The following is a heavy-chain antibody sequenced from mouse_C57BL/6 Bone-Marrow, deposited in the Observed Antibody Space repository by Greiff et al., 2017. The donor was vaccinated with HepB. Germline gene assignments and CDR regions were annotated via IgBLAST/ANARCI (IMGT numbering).Heavy chain of an antibody. CDR1: GFTFTDYY. D-gene: IGHD2-3*01. J-gene: IGHJ2*01. CDR2: IRNKANGYTT. V-gene: IGHV7-3*01. Sequence: EVHLVESGGGLVQPGGSLSLSCAASGFTFTDYYMSWVRQPPGKALEWLGFIRNKANGYTTEYSASVKGRFTISRDNSQSILYLQMNALRAEDSATYYCARYTRDGYYGYFDYWGQGTTLTVSS. CDR3: ARYTRDGYYGYFDY.